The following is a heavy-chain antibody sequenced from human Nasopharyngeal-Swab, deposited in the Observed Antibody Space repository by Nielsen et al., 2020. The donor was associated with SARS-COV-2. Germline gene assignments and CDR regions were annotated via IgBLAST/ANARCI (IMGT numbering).Heavy chain of an antibody. CDR3: AREEWGVTLEGAFDI. Sequence: PGKGLEWIGEINHSGSTNYNPSLKSRVTISVDTSKNQFSLKLSSVTAADTAVYYCAREEWGVTLEGAFDIWGQGTMVTVSS. D-gene: IGHD3-16*01. J-gene: IGHJ3*02. CDR2: INHSGST. V-gene: IGHV4-34*01.